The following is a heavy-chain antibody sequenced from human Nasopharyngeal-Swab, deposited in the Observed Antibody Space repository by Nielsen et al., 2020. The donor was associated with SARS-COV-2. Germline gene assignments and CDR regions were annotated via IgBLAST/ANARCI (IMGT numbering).Heavy chain of an antibody. CDR3: ARHDSSGWYFDY. V-gene: IGHV4-39*01. CDR2: IYYSGST. Sequence: SETLSLTCTVSGGSISSSSYYWGWIRQPPGKGLEWIGSIYYSGSTYYNPSLKSRVTISVDTSKNQFSLKLSSVTAADTAVYYCARHDSSGWYFDYWGQGTLVTVSS. CDR1: GGSISSSSYY. J-gene: IGHJ4*02. D-gene: IGHD6-19*01.